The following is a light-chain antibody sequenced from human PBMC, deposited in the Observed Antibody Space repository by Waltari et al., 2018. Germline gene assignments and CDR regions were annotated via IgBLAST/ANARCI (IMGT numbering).Light chain of an antibody. V-gene: IGKV3-15*01. J-gene: IGKJ1*01. CDR3: HQYNSWPKT. Sequence: DIVLTQSPATLSVSPGKRATLSCRASQSIMNNLAWYQQKPGQAPRLLIYGSSSRTTDVPARFSGSGSGTEFTLTISSLRSGDSAIYYCHQYNSWPKTFGQETKVEI. CDR2: GSS. CDR1: QSIMNN.